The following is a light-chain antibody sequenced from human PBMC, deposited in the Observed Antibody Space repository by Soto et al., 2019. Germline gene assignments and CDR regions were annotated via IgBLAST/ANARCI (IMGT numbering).Light chain of an antibody. V-gene: IGKV3-11*01. Sequence: LVLTQSPATLSLSPGERATLPCRASQSVSSYLAWYQQKPGQAPRLLIYDASNRATGIPARFSGSGSGTDFTLTISSLEPEDFAVYYCQQRSNWPPTFGGGTKVDIK. J-gene: IGKJ4*01. CDR1: QSVSSY. CDR3: QQRSNWPPT. CDR2: DAS.